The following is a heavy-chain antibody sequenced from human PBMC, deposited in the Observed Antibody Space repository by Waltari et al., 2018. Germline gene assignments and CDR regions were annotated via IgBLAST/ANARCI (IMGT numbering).Heavy chain of an antibody. J-gene: IGHJ4*02. Sequence: EVQLVESGGVVVQPGGYLRLSCAASRFSFDDFAMHWVRQAPGKGLEWVSLISWEGSTTSYADSVKGRFTISRDNSKNSLYLQMNSLRAEDNALYYCAKDSRGYSGWVDYWGQGTLVTVSS. CDR2: ISWEGSTT. V-gene: IGHV3-43D*03. CDR1: RFSFDDFA. CDR3: AKDSRGYSGWVDY. D-gene: IGHD6-19*01.